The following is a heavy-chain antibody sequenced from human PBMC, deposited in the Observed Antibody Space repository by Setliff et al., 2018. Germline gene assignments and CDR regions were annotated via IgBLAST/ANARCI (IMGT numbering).Heavy chain of an antibody. CDR2: IVAGSGNT. CDR3: AADLGIVGATMPFDY. J-gene: IGHJ4*02. V-gene: IGHV1-58*01. CDR1: GFTFTSSA. Sequence: SVKVSCKASGFTFTSSAVQWVRQARGQRLEWIGWIVAGSGNTNYAQKFQERVTITRDMSTSTAYMELSSLRPEDTAVYYCAADLGIVGATMPFDYWGQGTLVTVSS. D-gene: IGHD1-26*01.